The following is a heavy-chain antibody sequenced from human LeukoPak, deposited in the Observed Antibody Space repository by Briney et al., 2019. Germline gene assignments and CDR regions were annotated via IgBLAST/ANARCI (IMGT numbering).Heavy chain of an antibody. CDR3: AKDRSSGRSTGFDP. D-gene: IGHD6-19*01. Sequence: GGSLRLSCAASGFTFNFYGMHWVRQAPGKGLEWVTFIQYDGSNKFYADSVKGRFTISRDNSKNTLYLQMNSLRAEDTAVYYCAKDRSSGRSTGFDPWGQGTLVTVSS. V-gene: IGHV3-30*02. J-gene: IGHJ5*02. CDR2: IQYDGSNK. CDR1: GFTFNFYG.